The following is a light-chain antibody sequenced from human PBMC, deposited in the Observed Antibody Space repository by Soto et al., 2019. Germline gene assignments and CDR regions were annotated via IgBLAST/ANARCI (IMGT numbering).Light chain of an antibody. CDR2: AAS. V-gene: IGKV1-39*01. CDR1: QSISSY. CDR3: XXXXXXXIT. J-gene: IGKJ5*01. Sequence: DIQMTQSPSSISASVGDRVTITSRASQSISSYLNWYQQTKGKAPKILIYAASSLQSGVPSRFSGSGSGTDFTLPISSLQPEDFSTYXXXXXXXXXITFGQGTRLEIK.